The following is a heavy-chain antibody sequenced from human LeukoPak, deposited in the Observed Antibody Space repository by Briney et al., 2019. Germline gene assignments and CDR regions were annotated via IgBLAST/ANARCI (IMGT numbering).Heavy chain of an antibody. Sequence: GGSLRLSCAASGFTFSSVSMNWVRQAPGKGLEWVSSISSSINYIYYAHSVRGRFTISRDNANNSLSLEMTRLRVEDSAVYYCARGLDGDYGWQFDLWGRGNLVTVSS. V-gene: IGHV3-21*01. CDR1: GFTFSSVS. CDR2: ISSSINYI. J-gene: IGHJ2*01. D-gene: IGHD3-16*01. CDR3: ARGLDGDYGWQFDL.